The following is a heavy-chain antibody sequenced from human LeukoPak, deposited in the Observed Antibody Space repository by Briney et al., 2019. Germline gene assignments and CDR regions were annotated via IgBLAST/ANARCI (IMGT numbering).Heavy chain of an antibody. CDR1: GFTFSNYA. D-gene: IGHD2-15*01. CDR3: AKAPPPYCSGGSCFDAFDI. V-gene: IGHV3-23*01. J-gene: IGHJ3*02. CDR2: ISHSGATT. Sequence: GGSLRLSCAASGFTFSNYAMNWVRQAPGKGLDWVSAISHSGATTYYADSVKGRFTISGDNSKNTLFLQMNSLRAEDTALYYCAKAPPPYCSGGSCFDAFDIWGQGTVVTVSS.